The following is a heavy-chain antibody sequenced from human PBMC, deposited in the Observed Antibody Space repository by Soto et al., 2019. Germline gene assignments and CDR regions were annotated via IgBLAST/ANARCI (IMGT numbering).Heavy chain of an antibody. V-gene: IGHV4-30-2*01. D-gene: IGHD2-2*01. CDR1: SDSIRRGALS. CDR2: IYHSGTS. CDR3: ARGRFVPAVKCDY. Sequence: TLSLTCAISSDSIRRGALSWRSIRQPPAKGLEWIGYIYHSGTSFYNPSPKSRVTISVDGSKNQFSLKVNSVTAADTAVYYCARGRFVPAVKCDYWGLGTLVTVS. J-gene: IGHJ4*02.